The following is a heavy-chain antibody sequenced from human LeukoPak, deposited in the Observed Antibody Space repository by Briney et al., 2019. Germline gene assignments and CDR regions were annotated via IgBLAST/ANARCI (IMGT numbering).Heavy chain of an antibody. CDR1: GFTFSTYA. CDR3: AKDRSGSNYGFAYWYFDL. V-gene: IGHV3-23*01. D-gene: IGHD5-18*01. Sequence: GGSLRLSCAAYGFTFSTYAMSWVRQARGKGREWVSAISGSGDSTEYADSVKGRFTISRDNSKNTLYLQMNSLRADDTAVYYCAKDRSGSNYGFAYWYFDLWGRGTLVTVSS. J-gene: IGHJ2*01. CDR2: ISGSGDST.